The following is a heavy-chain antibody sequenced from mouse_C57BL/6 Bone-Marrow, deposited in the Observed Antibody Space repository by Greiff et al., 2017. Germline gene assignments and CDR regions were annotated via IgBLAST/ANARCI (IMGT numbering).Heavy chain of an antibody. Sequence: VQLKESGGGLVKPGGSLKLSCAASGFTFSSYAMSWVRQTPEKRLEWVATISDGGSYTYYPDNVKGRFTISRDTAKNNLYLQMSHLKSEDTAMYYCARDGETAQAFYAMDYWGQGTSVTVSS. CDR1: GFTFSSYA. D-gene: IGHD3-2*02. CDR2: ISDGGSYT. J-gene: IGHJ4*01. CDR3: ARDGETAQAFYAMDY. V-gene: IGHV5-4*01.